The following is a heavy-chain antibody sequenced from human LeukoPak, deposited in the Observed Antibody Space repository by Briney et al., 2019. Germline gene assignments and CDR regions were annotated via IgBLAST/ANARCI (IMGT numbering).Heavy chain of an antibody. CDR1: GFIFSDHY. CDR3: ARYCSSTTCPIGAFDI. D-gene: IGHD2-2*01. Sequence: PGGSLRLSCAASGFIFSDHYMSWIRQAPGKGLEWVSYISDSASTIYYADSVKGRFTISGDNAKNSLCLQMNSLRAEDTAVYYCARYCSSTTCPIGAFDIWGQGTMVTVSS. CDR2: ISDSASTI. V-gene: IGHV3-11*01. J-gene: IGHJ3*02.